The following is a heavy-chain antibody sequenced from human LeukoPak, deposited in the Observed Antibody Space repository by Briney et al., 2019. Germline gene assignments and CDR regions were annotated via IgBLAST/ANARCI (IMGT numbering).Heavy chain of an antibody. CDR3: GSCYPAFDI. CDR1: GGSISSSSDY. V-gene: IGHV4-39*01. D-gene: IGHD2-15*01. J-gene: IGHJ3*02. CDR2: IYYSGST. Sequence: SETLSLTCTVSGGSISSSSDYWGWIRQPPGKGLEWIGSIYYSGSTYYNPSLKSRVTISVDTSKNQFSLKLSSVTAADTAVYYCGSCYPAFDIWGQGTMVTVSS.